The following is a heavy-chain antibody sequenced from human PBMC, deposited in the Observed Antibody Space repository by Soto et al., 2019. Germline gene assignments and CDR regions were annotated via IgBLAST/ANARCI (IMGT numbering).Heavy chain of an antibody. CDR1: GFTFSSYG. CDR3: EKGGSGGSWRLFDY. CDR2: ISYDGSNK. D-gene: IGHD2-15*01. J-gene: IGHJ4*02. V-gene: IGHV3-30*18. Sequence: QVQLVESRGGVVQPGRSLRLSCAASGFTFSSYGMHWVRQAPGKGLEWVAVISYDGSNKYYADSVKGRFTISRDNSKNTLYLQMNSLRAEDTAVYYCEKGGSGGSWRLFDYWGQGTLVTVSS.